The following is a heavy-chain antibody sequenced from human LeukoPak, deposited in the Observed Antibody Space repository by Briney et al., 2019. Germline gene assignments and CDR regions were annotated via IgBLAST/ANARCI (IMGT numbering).Heavy chain of an antibody. D-gene: IGHD6-13*01. CDR3: ARDSLGVAAAEDHGYFQH. J-gene: IGHJ1*01. Sequence: GGSLRLSCAASGFTFSSYAMHWVRQAPGKGLEWVAVISYDGSNKYYADSVKGRFTISRDNSKNTLYLQMNSLRAEDTAVYYCARDSLGVAAAEDHGYFQHWGQGTLVTVSS. CDR2: ISYDGSNK. CDR1: GFTFSSYA. V-gene: IGHV3-30-3*01.